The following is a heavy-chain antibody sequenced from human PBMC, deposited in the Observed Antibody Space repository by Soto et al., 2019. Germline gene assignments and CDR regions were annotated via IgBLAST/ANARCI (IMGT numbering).Heavy chain of an antibody. V-gene: IGHV3-9*01. Sequence: DVQLVESGGGLVQPGRSLRLSCSASGFTFDNCAMHWVRQAPGKGLEWVSGISWDSTTVGYADSVKGRFTISRDDAKNSLDLKMNSRRREDKALYYCGQGRYPTMATPLDHCGPGTLVTVSS. J-gene: IGHJ5*02. CDR3: GQGRYPTMATPLDH. CDR2: ISWDSTTV. CDR1: GFTFDNCA. D-gene: IGHD1-1*01.